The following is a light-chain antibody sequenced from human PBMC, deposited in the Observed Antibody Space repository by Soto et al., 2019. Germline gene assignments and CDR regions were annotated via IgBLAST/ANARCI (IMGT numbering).Light chain of an antibody. J-gene: IGKJ3*01. V-gene: IGKV3-11*01. CDR2: DAS. CDR1: QSVSSS. CDR3: QPRSNWPRT. Sequence: EIVLTQSPATLSLSPGERATLSCRASQSVSSSLAWYQQKPGQAPRLLIYDASNRATDIPARFSGSGSGTDFTLTISSLEPEDFAVYFCQPRSNWPRTFGPGTKVDIK.